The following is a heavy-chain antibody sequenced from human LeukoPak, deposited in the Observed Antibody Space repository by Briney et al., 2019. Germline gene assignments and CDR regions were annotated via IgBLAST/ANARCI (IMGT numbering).Heavy chain of an antibody. CDR1: GGSFSGYY. J-gene: IGHJ3*02. V-gene: IGHV4-34*01. D-gene: IGHD6-13*01. Sequence: SETLSLTCAVYGGSFSGYYWSWIRQPPGKGLEWIGEINHSGSTNYNPSLKSRVTISVDTSKNQFSLKLSSVTAADTAVYYCARRAFDMAAAGTEAFDIWGQGTMVTVSS. CDR3: ARRAFDMAAAGTEAFDI. CDR2: INHSGST.